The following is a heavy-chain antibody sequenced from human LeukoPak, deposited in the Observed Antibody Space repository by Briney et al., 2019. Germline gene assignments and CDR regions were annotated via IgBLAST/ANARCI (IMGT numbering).Heavy chain of an antibody. CDR3: ATDHHYCSSTSCYSWFDP. J-gene: IGHJ5*02. V-gene: IGHV1-24*01. CDR2: FDPEDGET. D-gene: IGHD2-2*02. CDR1: GYTLTELS. Sequence: ASVNVSCKVSGYTLTELSMHWVRQAPGKGLEWMGGFDPEDGETIYAQKFQGRVTMTEDTSTDTAYMELSSLRSEDTAVYYCATDHHYCSSTSCYSWFDPWGQGTLVTVSS.